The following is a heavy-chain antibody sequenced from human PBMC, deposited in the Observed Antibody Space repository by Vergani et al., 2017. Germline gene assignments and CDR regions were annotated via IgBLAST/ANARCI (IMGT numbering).Heavy chain of an antibody. D-gene: IGHD3-10*01. Sequence: QVQLVQSGAEVKKPGASVKVSCKASGYTFTSYYMHWVRQAPGQGLEWMGIINPSGGSTSYAQKVQGRVTMTTDTSTSTAYMELRSLRSDDTAVYYCARGRAYGSGSPHYYYGMDVWGQGTTVTVSS. J-gene: IGHJ6*02. CDR3: ARGRAYGSGSPHYYYGMDV. CDR2: INPSGGST. V-gene: IGHV1-46*01. CDR1: GYTFTSYY.